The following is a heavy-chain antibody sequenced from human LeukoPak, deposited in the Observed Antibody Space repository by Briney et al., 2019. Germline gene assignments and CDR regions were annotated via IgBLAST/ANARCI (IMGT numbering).Heavy chain of an antibody. D-gene: IGHD3-16*01. J-gene: IGHJ5*02. CDR2: ISSSSSYI. Sequence: GGSLRLSCAASGFTFSSYSMNWVRQAPGKGLEWVSSISSSSSYIYYADSVKGRFTISRDNAKNSLYLQMNSLRAEDTAVYYCASGSSLYGNWFDPWGQGTLVTVSS. V-gene: IGHV3-21*01. CDR3: ASGSSLYGNWFDP. CDR1: GFTFSSYS.